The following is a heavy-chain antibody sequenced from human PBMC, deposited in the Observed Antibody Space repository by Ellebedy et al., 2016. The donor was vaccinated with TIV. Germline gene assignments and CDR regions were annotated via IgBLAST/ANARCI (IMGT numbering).Heavy chain of an antibody. CDR2: IYYSGSP. J-gene: IGHJ5*01. CDR1: GDSISSGGYY. D-gene: IGHD3-9*01. Sequence: SETLSLTFTLSGDSISSGGYYWSWIRQHPGKGLEWTGYIYYSGSPSYSPSLKSRLTIPVDTSKNQFSLRLSAVTAADTAVYYCARWNYQILTGYYDSWGRGTLVTVSS. CDR3: ARWNYQILTGYYDS. V-gene: IGHV4-31*03.